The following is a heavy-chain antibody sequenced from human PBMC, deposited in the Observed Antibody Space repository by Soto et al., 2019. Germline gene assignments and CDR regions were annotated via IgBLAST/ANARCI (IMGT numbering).Heavy chain of an antibody. D-gene: IGHD3-22*01. CDR3: ARVGPWVPYYYDSSPYTFDY. V-gene: IGHV4-59*08. CDR2: IYHGGST. J-gene: IGHJ4*02. CDR1: GGSISSYY. Sequence: PSETLSLTCTISGGSISSYYWSWIRQTPGKGLEWIGSIYHGGSTYYNPSLNSRVTLSIDMTNNHVSLILNSVTAADTAVYYCARVGPWVPYYYDSSPYTFDYWGQGTLVTVSS.